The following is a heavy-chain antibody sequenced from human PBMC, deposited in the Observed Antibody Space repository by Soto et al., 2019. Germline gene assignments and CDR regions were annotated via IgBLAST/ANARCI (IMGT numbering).Heavy chain of an antibody. CDR2: INHSGST. CDR3: AGVKDYYDSSGPDLYYFDY. V-gene: IGHV4-34*01. J-gene: IGHJ4*02. CDR1: GGSFSGYY. Sequence: PSETLSLTCAVYGGSFSGYYWSWIRQPPGKGLEWIGEINHSGSTNYNPSLKSRVTISVDTSKNQFSLKLSSVTAADTAVYYCAGVKDYYDSSGPDLYYFDYWGQGTLVTVSS. D-gene: IGHD3-22*01.